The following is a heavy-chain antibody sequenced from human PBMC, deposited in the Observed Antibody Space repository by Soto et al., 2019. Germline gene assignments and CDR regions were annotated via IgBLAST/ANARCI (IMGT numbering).Heavy chain of an antibody. J-gene: IGHJ4*02. CDR1: GFTFSSYG. Sequence: GGSLRLSCAASGFTFSSYGMHWVRQAPGKGLEWVAVIWYDGSNKYYADSVKGRFTISRDNSKNTLYLQMNSLRAEDTAVYYCARDRVLTTIKESKAALWYFDYWGQGTLVTVSS. CDR3: ARDRVLTTIKESKAALWYFDY. V-gene: IGHV3-33*01. CDR2: IWYDGSNK. D-gene: IGHD5-12*01.